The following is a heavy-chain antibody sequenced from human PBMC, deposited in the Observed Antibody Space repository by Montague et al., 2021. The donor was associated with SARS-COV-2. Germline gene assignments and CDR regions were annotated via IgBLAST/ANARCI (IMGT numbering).Heavy chain of an antibody. CDR2: ISDSGVYT. D-gene: IGHD6-13*01. Sequence: SLSLSFAASGFPFSSYAMSWVRQAPGKGLEWVSGISDSGVYTYYADSVKGRFTFSRDNSKNTLYLQMNSLRAEDTAVYYCASHPGYSSSWWGQGTLVIVSS. J-gene: IGHJ4*02. CDR3: ASHPGYSSSW. V-gene: IGHV3-23*01. CDR1: GFPFSSYA.